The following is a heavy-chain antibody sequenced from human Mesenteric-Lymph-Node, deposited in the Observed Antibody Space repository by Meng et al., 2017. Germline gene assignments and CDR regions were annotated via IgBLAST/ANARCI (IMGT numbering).Heavy chain of an antibody. CDR1: GFTFSSYA. D-gene: IGHD6-19*01. Sequence: GESLKISCAASGFTFSSYAMSWVRQAPGKGLEWVSAISGSGGSTYYADSVKGRFTISRDNSKNTLYLQMNSLRAEDTAVYYCAKPEGIAVAGTLDVWGQGTTVTVSS. J-gene: IGHJ6*02. CDR2: ISGSGGST. V-gene: IGHV3-23*01. CDR3: AKPEGIAVAGTLDV.